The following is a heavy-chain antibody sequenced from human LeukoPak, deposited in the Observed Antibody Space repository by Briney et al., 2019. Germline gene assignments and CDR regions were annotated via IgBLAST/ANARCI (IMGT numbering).Heavy chain of an antibody. Sequence: SVKVSCKASGCTFSSYAISWVRQAPGQGLEWMGGVIPIFGTANYAQKSQGRVTITADESTSTAYMELSSLRSEDTAVYYCARVGGYYDSSGYYSPWGQGTLVTVSS. CDR3: ARVGGYYDSSGYYSP. D-gene: IGHD3-22*01. CDR1: GCTFSSYA. V-gene: IGHV1-69*01. J-gene: IGHJ5*02. CDR2: VIPIFGTA.